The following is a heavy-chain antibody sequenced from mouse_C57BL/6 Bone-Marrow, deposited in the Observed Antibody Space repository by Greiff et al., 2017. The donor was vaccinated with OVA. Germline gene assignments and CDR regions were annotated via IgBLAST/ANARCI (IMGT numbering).Heavy chain of an antibody. CDR3: ARKWFPYYFDY. V-gene: IGHV1-63*01. J-gene: IGHJ2*01. CDR2: IYPGGGYT. D-gene: IGHD2-2*01. CDR1: GYTFTNYW. Sequence: VQVVESGAELVRPGTSVKMSCKASGYTFTNYWIGWAKQRPGHGLEWIGDIYPGGGYTNYNEKFKGKATLTADKSSSTAYMQFSSLTSEDSAIYYCARKWFPYYFDYWGQGTTLTVSS.